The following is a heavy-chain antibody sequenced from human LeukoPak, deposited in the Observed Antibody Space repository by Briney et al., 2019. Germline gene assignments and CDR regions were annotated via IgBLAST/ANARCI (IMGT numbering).Heavy chain of an antibody. V-gene: IGHV1-69*05. CDR1: GGTFSRYA. J-gene: IGHJ5*02. CDR2: IIPIFATA. CDR3: AIRSYYNSSGYYAP. D-gene: IGHD3-22*01. Sequence: GASVKVSCKASGGTFSRYAISWVRQAPGQGLEWMGGIIPIFATANYAQKFQGRVTITTDESTSTAYMELSSLRSEDTAVYYCAIRSYYNSSGYYAPWSQGTLVTVSS.